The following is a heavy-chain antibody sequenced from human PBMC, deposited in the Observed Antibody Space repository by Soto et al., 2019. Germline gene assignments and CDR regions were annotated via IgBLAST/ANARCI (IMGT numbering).Heavy chain of an antibody. Sequence: SETLSLTCTVFGGSIRPYYWSWIRQPPGKELEWIGYIYYTGSTNYSPSLKSRVTMSLDTSKNLLSLRLNSVTAADTAVYYCARGSPLSSSFPLDSWGQGSLVTVSS. CDR3: ARGSPLSSSFPLDS. D-gene: IGHD6-6*01. V-gene: IGHV4-59*12. J-gene: IGHJ4*02. CDR1: GGSIRPYY. CDR2: IYYTGST.